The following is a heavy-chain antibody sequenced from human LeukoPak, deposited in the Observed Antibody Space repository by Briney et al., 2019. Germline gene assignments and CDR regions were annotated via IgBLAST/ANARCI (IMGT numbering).Heavy chain of an antibody. CDR2: IWYDGSNK. D-gene: IGHD1-1*01. CDR1: GFTFSSYG. Sequence: GRSLRLSCAASGFTFSSYGMHWVRQAPGKGLEWVAVIWYDGSNKYYADSVRGRFTISRDNSKNTLYLQMNSLRAEDTAVYYCATETGPYYFDYWGQGTLATVSS. V-gene: IGHV3-33*01. CDR3: ATETGPYYFDY. J-gene: IGHJ4*02.